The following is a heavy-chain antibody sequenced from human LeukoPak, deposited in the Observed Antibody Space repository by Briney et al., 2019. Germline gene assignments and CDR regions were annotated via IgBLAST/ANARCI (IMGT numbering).Heavy chain of an antibody. V-gene: IGHV1-2*02. J-gene: IGHJ6*03. D-gene: IGHD1-1*01. Sequence: ASVKVSCKASGYTFTGYYMHWVRQAPGQGLEWMGWINPNSGGTNYAQKFQGRVTMTRDTSISTAYMELSSLRSEDTAVYYCARGYNWNDVVSYYYMDVWGKGTTVTISS. CDR1: GYTFTGYY. CDR3: ARGYNWNDVVSYYYMDV. CDR2: INPNSGGT.